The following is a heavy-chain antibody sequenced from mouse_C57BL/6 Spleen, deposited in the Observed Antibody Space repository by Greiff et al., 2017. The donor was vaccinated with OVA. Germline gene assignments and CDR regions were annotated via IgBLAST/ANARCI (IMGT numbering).Heavy chain of an antibody. CDR1: GYTFTSYW. Sequence: VQLQQPGAELVRPGTSVKLSCKASGYTFTSYWMHWVKQRPGQGLEWIGVIDPSDSYTNSNQKFKGKATLTVDTSSSTAYMQLSSLTSEDSAVYYCASSYYGSSYPAWFAYWGQGTLVTVSA. CDR2: IDPSDSYT. J-gene: IGHJ3*01. D-gene: IGHD1-1*01. V-gene: IGHV1-59*01. CDR3: ASSYYGSSYPAWFAY.